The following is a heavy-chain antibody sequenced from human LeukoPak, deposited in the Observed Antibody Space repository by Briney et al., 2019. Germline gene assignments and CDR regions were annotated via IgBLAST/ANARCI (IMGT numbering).Heavy chain of an antibody. CDR1: GGSMNNYY. J-gene: IGHJ4*02. CDR3: ARGRGDSKGTSFDF. CDR2: IYHTGSA. V-gene: IGHV4-59*01. Sequence: PSETLSLTCTVSGGSMNNYYWSWIRQSPGKGLEWVGYIYHTGSATYKPSLKSRVTSSLDTSKNQFSLRLNSVTAADTAVYYCARGRGDSKGTSFDFWGQGTLVTVSS. D-gene: IGHD3-22*01.